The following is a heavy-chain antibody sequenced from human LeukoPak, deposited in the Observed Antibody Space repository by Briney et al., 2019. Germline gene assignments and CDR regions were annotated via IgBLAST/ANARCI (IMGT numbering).Heavy chain of an antibody. Sequence: ASVKVSCKASGYTFTSYYMHWVRQAPGQGLEWMGIINPSGGSTSYAQKFQGRVTMTRDTSTSTVYMELSSLRSEDTAVHYCARAGNTKYDSSGYSDYWGQGTLVTVSS. D-gene: IGHD3-22*01. CDR3: ARAGNTKYDSSGYSDY. CDR2: INPSGGST. J-gene: IGHJ4*02. CDR1: GYTFTSYY. V-gene: IGHV1-46*01.